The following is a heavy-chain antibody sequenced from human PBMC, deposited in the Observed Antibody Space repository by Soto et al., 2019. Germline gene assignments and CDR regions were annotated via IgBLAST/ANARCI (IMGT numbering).Heavy chain of an antibody. CDR1: GGSISSGGYY. CDR3: ARDRNGGNSDYYYGMDV. CDR2: IYYSGST. D-gene: IGHD2-21*02. Sequence: QVQLQESGPGLVKPSQTLSLTCTVSGGSISSGGYYWSWIRQHPGKGLEWIGYIYYSGSTYYNPSLKSRVTISVDTSKNQFSLKLSSVTAADTAVYYCARDRNGGNSDYYYGMDVGGQGTTVTVSS. V-gene: IGHV4-31*03. J-gene: IGHJ6*02.